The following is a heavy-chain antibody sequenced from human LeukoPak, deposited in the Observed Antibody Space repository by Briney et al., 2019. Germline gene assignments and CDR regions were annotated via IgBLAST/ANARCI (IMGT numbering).Heavy chain of an antibody. Sequence: LPGGSLRLSCAASGFTFSSYAMSWVRQAPGKGLEWVSAISGSGGSTYYADSVKGRFTISRDNSKNTLYLQMNSLRAEDTAVYYCIVRFLEWYQNDYWGQGTLVTVSS. J-gene: IGHJ4*02. V-gene: IGHV3-23*01. CDR3: IVRFLEWYQNDY. D-gene: IGHD3-3*01. CDR1: GFTFSSYA. CDR2: ISGSGGST.